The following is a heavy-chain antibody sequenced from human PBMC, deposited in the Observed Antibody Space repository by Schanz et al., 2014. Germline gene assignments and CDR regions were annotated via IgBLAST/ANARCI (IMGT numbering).Heavy chain of an antibody. J-gene: IGHJ4*02. Sequence: EVQLVESGGGLIQPGGSLRLSCAASGFTFGDYAMTWVRQAPGKGLEWVSYVSRSTPDIYYADSVKGRFTISRDNSKNSLYLQMNSLRAEDTAVYYCARIGGSVFDYWAQGTLVTVSS. V-gene: IGHV3-21*04. CDR1: GFTFGDYA. CDR3: ARIGGSVFDY. CDR2: VSRSTPDI. D-gene: IGHD3-10*01.